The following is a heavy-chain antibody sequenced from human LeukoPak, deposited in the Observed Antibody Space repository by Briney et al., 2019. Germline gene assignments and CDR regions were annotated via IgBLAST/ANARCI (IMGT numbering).Heavy chain of an antibody. D-gene: IGHD3-16*01. CDR3: AKDGSSHSNMLTAYDY. CDR1: GFTFSSYA. CDR2: ISGSGGST. Sequence: GGSLRLSCAASGFTFSSYAMSWVRQAPGKGLEWVSSISGSGGSTYYADSVNDRFTISRDNAKNSLYLQMNSLRPEDTALYYCAKDGSSHSNMLTAYDYWGRGTLVTVSS. J-gene: IGHJ4*02. V-gene: IGHV3-23*01.